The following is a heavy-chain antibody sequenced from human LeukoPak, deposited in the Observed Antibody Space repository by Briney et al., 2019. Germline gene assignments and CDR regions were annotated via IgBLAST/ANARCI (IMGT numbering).Heavy chain of an antibody. CDR1: GGSISSYY. CDR3: ARGWNDYVGGSYRYTGRYFDY. D-gene: IGHD3-16*02. CDR2: IYYSGST. J-gene: IGHJ4*02. V-gene: IGHV4-59*12. Sequence: SETLSLTCTVSGGSISSYYWSWIRQPPGKGLEWIGYIYYSGSTNYNPSPKSRVTISVDTSKNQFSLKLSSVTAADTAVYYCARGWNDYVGGSYRYTGRYFDYWGQGTLVTVSS.